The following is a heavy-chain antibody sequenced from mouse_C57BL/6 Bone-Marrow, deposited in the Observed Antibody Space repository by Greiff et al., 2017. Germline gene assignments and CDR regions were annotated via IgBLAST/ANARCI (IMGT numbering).Heavy chain of an antibody. CDR1: GYTFTSYW. Sequence: LQPGAELVKPGASVKMSCKASGYTFTSYWITWVKQRPGQGLEWIGDIYPGSGSTNYNEKFKSKATLTVDTSSSTAYMQLSSLTSEDSAVYYCARRPFYYGKDYWGQGTTLTVSS. D-gene: IGHD1-1*01. CDR3: ARRPFYYGKDY. J-gene: IGHJ2*01. V-gene: IGHV1-55*01. CDR2: IYPGSGST.